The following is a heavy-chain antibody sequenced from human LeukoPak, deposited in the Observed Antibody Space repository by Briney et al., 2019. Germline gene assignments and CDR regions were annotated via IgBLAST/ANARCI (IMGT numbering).Heavy chain of an antibody. D-gene: IGHD6-19*01. J-gene: IGHJ4*02. V-gene: IGHV4-39*01. CDR3: ARRSPYSTGWSSYFDY. CDR1: GGSISSSSYY. Sequence: SETLSLTCTVSGGSISSSSYYWGWIRQPPGKGLEWIGSIYYSGSTYYNPSLKSRVTISVDTSKNQFSLKLSSVTAADTAVYYCARRSPYSTGWSSYFDYWGQGALVIVSS. CDR2: IYYSGST.